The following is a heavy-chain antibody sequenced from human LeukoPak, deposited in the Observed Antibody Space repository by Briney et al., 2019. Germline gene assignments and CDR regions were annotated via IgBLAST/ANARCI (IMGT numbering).Heavy chain of an antibody. V-gene: IGHV3-21*01. CDR3: ARGGRGVWGSLDY. CDR1: GFTFSSYS. CDR2: ITSSSSYI. D-gene: IGHD3-16*01. Sequence: GGSLRLSRPASGFTFSSYSMNWVRQAPGKGLEWVSSITSSSSYIYYADSVKGRFTISRDNAKNSLYLQMSSLRAEDTAVYYCARGGRGVWGSLDYWGQGTLVTVSS. J-gene: IGHJ4*02.